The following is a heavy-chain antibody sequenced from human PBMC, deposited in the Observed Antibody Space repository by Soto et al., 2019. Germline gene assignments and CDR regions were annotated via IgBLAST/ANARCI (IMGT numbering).Heavy chain of an antibody. J-gene: IGHJ4*02. CDR1: GFTFSRDW. D-gene: IGHD3-10*01. CDR3: ARVAWGNYYQDS. CDR2: INSDGTRT. Sequence: PGGSLRLSCATSGFTFSRDWMHWVRQAPGKGLVWVSRINSDGTRTNYADYAMGRFTISRDNAKNTLYLQMNSLRAEDTAVYFCARVAWGNYYQDSWGQGTPVPAPS. V-gene: IGHV3-74*01.